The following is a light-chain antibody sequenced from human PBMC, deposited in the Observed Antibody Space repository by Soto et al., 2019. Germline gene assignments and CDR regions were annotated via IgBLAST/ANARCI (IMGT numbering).Light chain of an antibody. CDR2: RAS. CDR1: QSVSSY. Sequence: VVSMSPVALSLTPGERATPPCRASQSVSSYLAWYQQKPGQAPRLLIYRASIRATGVPARFSGSGSGTDFTLTIISLQPEDFVSYYCLLAYIHPLRFAQGTKVDI. V-gene: IGKV3-11*01. J-gene: IGKJ1*01. CDR3: LLAYIHPLR.